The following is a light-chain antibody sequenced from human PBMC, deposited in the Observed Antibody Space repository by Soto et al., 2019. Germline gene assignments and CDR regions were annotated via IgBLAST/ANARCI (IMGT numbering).Light chain of an antibody. CDR3: SSYAGNYVYV. Sequence: QSARSKPRAASGAPGRSVTISCAGTSSGVGRYNYVSWYQRHAGKGPKLIIYDVSARPSGVPDRFSASKSDNTASLTISGLQAEDEADYYCSSYAGNYVYVFGSGTKVTVL. J-gene: IGLJ1*01. CDR1: SSGVGRYNY. V-gene: IGLV2-11*01. CDR2: DVS.